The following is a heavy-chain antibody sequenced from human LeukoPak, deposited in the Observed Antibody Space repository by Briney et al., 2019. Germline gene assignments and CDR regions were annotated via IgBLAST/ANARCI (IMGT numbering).Heavy chain of an antibody. V-gene: IGHV3-64*01. J-gene: IGHJ4*02. D-gene: IGHD2-2*01. CDR3: ARYVCSSTSCSFDY. CDR2: ISSNGGST. Sequence: GGSLRLSCAASGLTFSSYAMHWVRQAAGKGLEYVSAISSNGGSTYYANSVKGRFTTSRENSKNTLYLQLGGLRAEPMVGFYWARYVCSSTSCSFDYWGKGTLVTVSS. CDR1: GLTFSSYA.